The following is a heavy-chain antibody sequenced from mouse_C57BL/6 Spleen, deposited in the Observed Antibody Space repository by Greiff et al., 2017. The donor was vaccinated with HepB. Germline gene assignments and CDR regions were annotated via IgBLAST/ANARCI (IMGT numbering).Heavy chain of an antibody. J-gene: IGHJ1*03. D-gene: IGHD1-1*01. V-gene: IGHV1-53*01. CDR3: AREGFYYGSYWYFDV. CDR1: GYTFTSYW. CDR2: INPSNGGT. Sequence: QVHVKQPGTELVKPGASVKLSCKASGYTFTSYWMHWVKQRPGQGLEWIGNINPSNGGTNYNEKFKSKATLTVDKSSSTAYMQLSSLTSEDSAVYYCAREGFYYGSYWYFDVWGTGTTVTVSS.